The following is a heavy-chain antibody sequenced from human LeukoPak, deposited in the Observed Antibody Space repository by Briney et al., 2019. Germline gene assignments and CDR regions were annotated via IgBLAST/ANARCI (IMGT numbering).Heavy chain of an antibody. Sequence: SETLSLTCTVSGGSISSGGYYWSWIRQHPGRGLEWIAYIYYSGSTYYNPSLKSRLIISVDTSKNQFSLKLSSVTAADTAVYYCARAGGSGTYYQDWFDPWGQGTLVTVSS. D-gene: IGHD3-10*01. CDR3: ARAGGSGTYYQDWFDP. J-gene: IGHJ5*02. V-gene: IGHV4-31*03. CDR1: GGSISSGGYY. CDR2: IYYSGST.